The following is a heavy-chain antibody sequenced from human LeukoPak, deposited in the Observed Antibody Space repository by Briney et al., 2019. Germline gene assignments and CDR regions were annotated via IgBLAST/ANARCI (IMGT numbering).Heavy chain of an antibody. J-gene: IGHJ4*02. CDR3: AKPIVVVPAAEYYFDY. CDR1: GFTFSSYA. D-gene: IGHD2-2*01. V-gene: IGHV3-23*01. CDR2: ISGGGGST. Sequence: GGSLRLSCAASGFTFSSYAMSWVRQAPGKGLEWVSAISGGGGSTYYADSVKGRFTISRDNSKNTLYLQMNSLRAEDTAVYYCAKPIVVVPAAEYYFDYWGQGTLVTVSS.